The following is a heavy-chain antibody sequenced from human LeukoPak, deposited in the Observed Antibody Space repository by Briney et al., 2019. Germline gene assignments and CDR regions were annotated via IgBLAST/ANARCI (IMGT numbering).Heavy chain of an antibody. CDR2: ISGSGGST. CDR3: AKAGDFWSGYYRPPFDY. Sequence: GASLRLSCGASGFTFSSYAMSWVRQAPGKGLEWVSAISGSGGSTYYADSVKGRFTISRDNSKNTLYLQMNSLRAEDTAVYYCAKAGDFWSGYYRPPFDYWGQGTLVTVSS. D-gene: IGHD3-3*01. CDR1: GFTFSSYA. V-gene: IGHV3-23*01. J-gene: IGHJ4*02.